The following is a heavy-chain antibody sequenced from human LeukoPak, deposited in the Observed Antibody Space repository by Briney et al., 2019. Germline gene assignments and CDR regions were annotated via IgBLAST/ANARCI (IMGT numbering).Heavy chain of an antibody. D-gene: IGHD2-2*01. CDR1: GDSINSGSYY. CDR2: IYNSGNT. Sequence: SETLSLTCTVSGDSINSGSYYWSWIRQHPGKGLEWIGFIYNSGNTYYNPSLKSRITISLDTSNNRFSLRLNSVTAADTAVYYCARGPIPAGTMDVWGQGTTVTVSS. V-gene: IGHV4-31*03. J-gene: IGHJ6*02. CDR3: ARGPIPAGTMDV.